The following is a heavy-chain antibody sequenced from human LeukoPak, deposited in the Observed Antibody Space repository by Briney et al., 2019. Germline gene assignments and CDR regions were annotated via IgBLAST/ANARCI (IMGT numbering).Heavy chain of an antibody. J-gene: IGHJ3*02. CDR3: ARLGIDYDILTGYIPDAFDI. D-gene: IGHD3-9*01. CDR1: GGSISSGGYS. V-gene: IGHV4-30-2*01. CDR2: IYHSGST. Sequence: SQTLSLTCAVSGGSISSGGYSWSWIRQPPGKGLEWIGYIYHSGSTYYNPSLKSRVTISVDRSKNQFSLKLSSVTAADTAVYYCARLGIDYDILTGYIPDAFDIWGQGTMVTVSS.